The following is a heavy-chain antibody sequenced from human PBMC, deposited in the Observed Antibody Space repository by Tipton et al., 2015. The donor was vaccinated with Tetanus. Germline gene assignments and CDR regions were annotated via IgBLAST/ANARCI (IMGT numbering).Heavy chain of an antibody. Sequence: TLSLTCTVSGASVRSLNHYWSWLRQPPGKPLEWISDIYYSGATEYNPSLQSRVTTSLHASQRQFSLKLTSVTPADTAIYYCARKGRQCCSGDCYPTAYDIWGHGTMVTVSS. D-gene: IGHD2-21*02. J-gene: IGHJ3*02. V-gene: IGHV4-61*01. CDR2: IYYSGAT. CDR3: ARKGRQCCSGDCYPTAYDI. CDR1: GASVRSLNHY.